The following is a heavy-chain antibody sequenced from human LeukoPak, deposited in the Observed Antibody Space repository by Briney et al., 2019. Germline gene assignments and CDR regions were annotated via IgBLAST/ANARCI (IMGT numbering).Heavy chain of an antibody. Sequence: PSETLSLTRTIPGGSISTYYWSWIRPPPGKGLEWSGYIYYTGSVSYNPSLKSRVTISVDTSKNQFSLKLSSVTAADTAVYYCARHTPWCDPWGQGTLVTVSS. V-gene: IGHV4-59*08. CDR1: GGSISTYY. CDR2: IYYTGSV. J-gene: IGHJ5*02. CDR3: ARHTPWCDP.